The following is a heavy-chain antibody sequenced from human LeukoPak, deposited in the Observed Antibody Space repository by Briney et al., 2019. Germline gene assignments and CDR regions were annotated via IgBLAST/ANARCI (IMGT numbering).Heavy chain of an antibody. CDR3: ARRLEITDY. V-gene: IGHV3-74*01. CDR1: GFTFSSYW. Sequence: PGGSLRLPCTASGFTFSSYWMHWVRQVPGKGLVWVSRINSAGISTNYADSVKGRFTISRDNAKNTLYLQMNSLRAEDTAVYYCARRLEITDYWGQGTLVTVSS. J-gene: IGHJ4*02. D-gene: IGHD1-1*01. CDR2: INSAGIST.